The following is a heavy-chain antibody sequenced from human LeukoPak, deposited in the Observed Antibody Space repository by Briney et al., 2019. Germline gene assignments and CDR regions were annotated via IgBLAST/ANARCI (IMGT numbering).Heavy chain of an antibody. CDR3: AKDRGDYTNWFDP. CDR2: IRYDGSNK. J-gene: IGHJ5*02. CDR1: GFIFSSFG. V-gene: IGHV3-30*02. Sequence: GGSLRLSCAASGFIFSSFGMHWVRQAPGKGLEWVAFIRYDGSNKYYADSVKGRFAISRDNSKNTLYLQMNSPRAEDTAIYYCAKDRGDYTNWFDPWGQGTLVTVSS. D-gene: IGHD4-17*01.